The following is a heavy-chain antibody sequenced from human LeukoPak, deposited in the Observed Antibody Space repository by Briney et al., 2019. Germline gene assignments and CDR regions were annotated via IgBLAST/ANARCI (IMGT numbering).Heavy chain of an antibody. V-gene: IGHV3-21*01. J-gene: IGHJ4*02. D-gene: IGHD2-15*01. CDR2: ISSSSSYI. CDR3: ARSLGYSSGG. Sequence: GGSLRLSCAASGFTFSSYSMNWVRQAPGKGLEWVSSISSSSSYIYYADSVKGRFTISRGNAKDTLYLQMHSLRVDDTAVYYCARSLGYSSGGWGQGTLVTVSS. CDR1: GFTFSSYS.